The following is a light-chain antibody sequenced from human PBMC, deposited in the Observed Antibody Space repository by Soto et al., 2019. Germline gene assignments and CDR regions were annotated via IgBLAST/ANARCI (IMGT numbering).Light chain of an antibody. V-gene: IGKV3-15*01. CDR3: QQYNNWPLT. CDR1: QSVSSN. J-gene: IGKJ4*01. CDR2: GAS. Sequence: EIVITQSPDTLSVSPGERATISCRASQSVSSNLAWYQQKAGQAPRLLMYGASTRATGIPARFSGSGSGTEFTHTISSLQSEDFAVYYCQQYNNWPLTFGGGTKVDIK.